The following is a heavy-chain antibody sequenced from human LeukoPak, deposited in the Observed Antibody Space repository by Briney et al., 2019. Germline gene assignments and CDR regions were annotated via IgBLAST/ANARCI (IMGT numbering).Heavy chain of an antibody. D-gene: IGHD3-16*01. CDR3: ARGGGSWFDP. Sequence: TSETLSLTCTVSGVSINTYYWSWIRQPPGKGLEWIGEINHSGSTNYNPSLKSRVTTSVDTSKKEFSLKLSSVTAADTAVYYCARGGGSWFDPWGQGTLVTVSS. V-gene: IGHV4-34*01. CDR2: INHSGST. J-gene: IGHJ5*02. CDR1: GVSINTYY.